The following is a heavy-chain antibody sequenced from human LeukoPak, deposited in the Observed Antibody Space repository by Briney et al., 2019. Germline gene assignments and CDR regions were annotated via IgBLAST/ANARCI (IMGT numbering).Heavy chain of an antibody. V-gene: IGHV3-21*04. D-gene: IGHD3-10*01. CDR1: GFTFSSYS. J-gene: IGHJ4*02. CDR3: AKDIGHGSGRQHFDY. Sequence: KPGGSLRLSCAASGFTFSSYSMNWVRQAPGKGLEWVSSISSSSSYIYYADSVKGRFTISRDNAKNSLYLQMNSLRAEDTALYYCAKDIGHGSGRQHFDYWGQGTLVTVSS. CDR2: ISSSSSYI.